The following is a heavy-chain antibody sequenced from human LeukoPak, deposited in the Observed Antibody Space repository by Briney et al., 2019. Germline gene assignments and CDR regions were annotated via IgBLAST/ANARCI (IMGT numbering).Heavy chain of an antibody. CDR1: GFTFSNYW. V-gene: IGHV3-7*01. Sequence: GGSLRLSCATSGFTFSNYWMTWVRQAPGRWPEWVADIKGDGSDQYYADSVKGRFTISRDNAKSSLYLQMNSLRVEDTAMYYCARDGASFDYWGLGTLVTVSS. J-gene: IGHJ4*02. CDR2: IKGDGSDQ. CDR3: ARDGASFDY.